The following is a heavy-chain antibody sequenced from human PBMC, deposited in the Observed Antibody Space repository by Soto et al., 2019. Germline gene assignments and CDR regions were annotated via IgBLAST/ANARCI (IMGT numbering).Heavy chain of an antibody. Sequence: GGSLRLSCAASGFTFSSYAMSWVRQAPGKGLEWVSAISGSGGSTYYADSMKGRFTISRDNSKNTLYLQMNSLRAEDTAVYYCAKLRYDTYYFDYWGQGTLVTVSS. V-gene: IGHV3-23*01. D-gene: IGHD3-22*01. CDR1: GFTFSSYA. CDR2: ISGSGGST. CDR3: AKLRYDTYYFDY. J-gene: IGHJ4*02.